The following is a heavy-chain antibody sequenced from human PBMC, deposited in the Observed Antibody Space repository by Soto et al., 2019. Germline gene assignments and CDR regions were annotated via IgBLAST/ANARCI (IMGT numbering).Heavy chain of an antibody. CDR2: ISHSGSST. CDR3: AKGSWVHHGSEGGNWLDP. J-gene: IGHJ5*02. Sequence: EVQFLESGGGLVQPGGSLRLSCAASGVTFSNYAMNWVRQAPGKGLEWVSGISHSGSSTYYADSVKGRFTISRDNSKNTPFLQMNSLTADDTAVYYCAKGSWVHHGSEGGNWLDPWGQGTLVTVSS. CDR1: GVTFSNYA. V-gene: IGHV3-23*01. D-gene: IGHD3-10*01.